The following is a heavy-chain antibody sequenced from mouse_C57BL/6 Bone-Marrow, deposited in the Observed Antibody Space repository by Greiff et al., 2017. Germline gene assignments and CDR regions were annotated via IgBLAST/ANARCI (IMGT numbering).Heavy chain of an antibody. Sequence: EVKVEESGGGLVQPGGSMKLSCAASGFTFSDAWMDWVRQSPEKGLEWVAEIRNKANNHATYYAESVKGRFTISRDDSKSSVYLQMNSLRAEDTGIYYCTGGTTVPYYFDYWGQGTTLTVSS. V-gene: IGHV6-6*01. CDR3: TGGTTVPYYFDY. CDR1: GFTFSDAW. D-gene: IGHD1-1*01. CDR2: IRNKANNHAT. J-gene: IGHJ2*01.